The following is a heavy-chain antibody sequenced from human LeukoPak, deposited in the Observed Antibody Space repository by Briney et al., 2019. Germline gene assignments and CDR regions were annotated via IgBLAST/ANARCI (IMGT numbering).Heavy chain of an antibody. CDR2: INWNGGST. CDR3: ARRALLWFGGLPRAFDI. Sequence: GGSLRLSCAASGFTFDDYGMSWVRQAPGKGLEWVSGINWNGGSTGYADSVKGRFTISRDNAKNSLYLQMNSLRAEDTALYYCARRALLWFGGLPRAFDIWGQGTMVTVSS. V-gene: IGHV3-20*04. D-gene: IGHD3-10*01. CDR1: GFTFDDYG. J-gene: IGHJ3*02.